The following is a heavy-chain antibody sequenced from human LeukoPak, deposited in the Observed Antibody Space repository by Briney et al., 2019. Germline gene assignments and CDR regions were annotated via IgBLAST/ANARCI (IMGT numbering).Heavy chain of an antibody. Sequence: GGSLRLSCAASGFTFSCYGMHWVRQAPGKGLEWVAVISYDGSNKYYADSVKGRFTISRDNSKNTLYLQMNSLRAEDTAVYYCAKNIVANWDYYGMDVWGQGTTVTVSS. J-gene: IGHJ6*02. CDR1: GFTFSCYG. V-gene: IGHV3-30*18. CDR3: AKNIVANWDYYGMDV. D-gene: IGHD5-12*01. CDR2: ISYDGSNK.